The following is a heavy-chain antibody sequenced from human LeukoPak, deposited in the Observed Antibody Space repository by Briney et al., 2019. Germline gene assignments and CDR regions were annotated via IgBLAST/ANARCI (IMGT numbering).Heavy chain of an antibody. CDR3: ARDTGSTHHSGSYYPPFDY. D-gene: IGHD1-26*01. CDR2: ISAYNGNT. V-gene: IGHV1-18*01. Sequence: GASVKVSCTASGYTFTSYGISWVRQAPGQGLEWMGWISAYNGNTNYAQKLQGRVTMTTDTSTSTAYMELRSLRSDDTAVYYCARDTGSTHHSGSYYPPFDYWGQGTLVTVSS. CDR1: GYTFTSYG. J-gene: IGHJ4*02.